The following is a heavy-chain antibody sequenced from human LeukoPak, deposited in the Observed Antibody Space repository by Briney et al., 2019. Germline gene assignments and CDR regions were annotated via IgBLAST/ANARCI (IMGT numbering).Heavy chain of an antibody. CDR2: ISYDGSNK. D-gene: IGHD5-12*01. CDR1: GFTFSSSG. CDR3: AKAHSGTVYGGYDY. Sequence: GGSLRLSCAASGFTFSSSGTHWVRQAPGKGLEWVAVISYDGSNKYYADSVKGRFTISRDNSKNTLFLQMNSLRAEDTAVYYCAKAHSGTVYGGYDYWGQGTLVTVSS. J-gene: IGHJ4*02. V-gene: IGHV3-30*18.